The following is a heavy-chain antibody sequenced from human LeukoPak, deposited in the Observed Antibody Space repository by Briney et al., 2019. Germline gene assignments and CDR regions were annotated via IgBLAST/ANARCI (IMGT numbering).Heavy chain of an antibody. J-gene: IGHJ6*02. CDR2: IYSGGST. D-gene: IGHD2-2*01. CDR1: GFTVSSNY. Sequence: GGSLRLSCAASGFTVSSNYMSWVRQAPGKGLEWVSVIYSGGSTYYADSVKGRFTISRDNSKNTLYLQMNSLRAEDTAVYYCASQTYCSSTSCYYYYYGMDVWGQGTTVTVSS. CDR3: ASQTYCSSTSCYYYYYGMDV. V-gene: IGHV3-53*01.